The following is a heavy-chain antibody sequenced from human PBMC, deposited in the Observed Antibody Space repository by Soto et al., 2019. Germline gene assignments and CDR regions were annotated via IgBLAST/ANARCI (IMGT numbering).Heavy chain of an antibody. D-gene: IGHD3-3*01. CDR3: ARGGGVGVAGSAAFDM. Sequence: QLHLVQSGAVVKKPGASVTVSCSASGYPVTAYYMHWVRQAPGRGLEWMGGINPATGAAKYTQTFQGRVTMPRDPSTGTVFMELSGLTSEDTAVFSCARGGGVGVAGSAAFDMWGQGTLVTVSS. V-gene: IGHV1-2*02. CDR1: GYPVTAYY. CDR2: INPATGAA. J-gene: IGHJ3*02.